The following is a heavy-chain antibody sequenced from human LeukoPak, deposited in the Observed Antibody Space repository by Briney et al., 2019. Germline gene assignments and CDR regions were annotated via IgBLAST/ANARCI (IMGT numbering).Heavy chain of an antibody. Sequence: GASVKISCKVSGYTLTELSMHWVRQAPGEGLLRVGGVDPEDGETLYAQKFQERVTMTEDTSTDTAYMELSSLRSEDTAVYYCATIFGGGATPLKYFQQWGQGTLVTVSS. D-gene: IGHD1-26*01. V-gene: IGHV1-24*01. CDR3: ATIFGGGATPLKYFQQ. J-gene: IGHJ1*01. CDR1: GYTLTELS. CDR2: VDPEDGET.